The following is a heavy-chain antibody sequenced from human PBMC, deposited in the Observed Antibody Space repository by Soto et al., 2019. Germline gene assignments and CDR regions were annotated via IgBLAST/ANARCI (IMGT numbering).Heavy chain of an antibody. CDR3: ARHSGSYLISHAFDI. CDR2: IIPIFGTA. CDR1: GGTFSSYA. V-gene: IGHV1-69*13. D-gene: IGHD1-26*01. Sequence: SVKVSCTASGGTFSSYAISWVRQAPGQGLEWMGGIIPIFGTANYAQKFQGRVTITADESTSTAYMELSSLRSEDTAVYYCARHSGSYLISHAFDIWGQGTMVTVSS. J-gene: IGHJ3*02.